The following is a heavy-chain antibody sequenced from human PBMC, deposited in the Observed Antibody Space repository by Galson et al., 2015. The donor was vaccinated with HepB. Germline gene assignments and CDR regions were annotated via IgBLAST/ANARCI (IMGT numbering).Heavy chain of an antibody. V-gene: IGHV3-73*01. CDR3: TRHVLGGSGDYVVPPFDY. J-gene: IGHJ4*02. CDR2: IRSKANSYAT. CDR1: GFTFSGSA. Sequence: SLRLSCAASGFTFSGSAMHWVRQASGKGLEWVGRIRSKANSYATAYAASVKGRFTISRDDSKNTAYLQMNSLKTEDTAVYYCTRHVLGGSGDYVVPPFDYWGQGTLVTVSS. D-gene: IGHD4-17*01.